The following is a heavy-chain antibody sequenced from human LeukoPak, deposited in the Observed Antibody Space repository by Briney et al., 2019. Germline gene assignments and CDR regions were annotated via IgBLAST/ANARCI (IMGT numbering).Heavy chain of an antibody. J-gene: IGHJ5*02. D-gene: IGHD2-2*01. CDR2: ISAYNGNT. Sequence: ASVKVSCKASGYTFTSYGISWVRQAPGQGLEWMGWISAYNGNTNYAQKLQGRVTMTTDTSTSTAYMELRSLRSDDTAVYYCARDIVVVPAARHQGWFDPWGQGTLVTVSS. CDR1: GYTFTSYG. V-gene: IGHV1-18*01. CDR3: ARDIVVVPAARHQGWFDP.